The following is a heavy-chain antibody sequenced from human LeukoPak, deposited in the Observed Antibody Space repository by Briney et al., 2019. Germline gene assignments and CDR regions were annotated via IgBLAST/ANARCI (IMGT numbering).Heavy chain of an antibody. CDR1: GYTFTSYG. V-gene: IGHV1-18*01. J-gene: IGHJ6*02. D-gene: IGHD4-17*01. CDR2: ISAYSGNT. CDR3: ARVLRDEDGMDV. Sequence: ASVKVSCKASGYTFTSYGISWVRQAPGQWLEWMGWISAYSGNTNYAQKLQGRVTMTTDTSTSTAYMELRSLRSDDTAVYYCARVLRDEDGMDVWGQGTTVTVSS.